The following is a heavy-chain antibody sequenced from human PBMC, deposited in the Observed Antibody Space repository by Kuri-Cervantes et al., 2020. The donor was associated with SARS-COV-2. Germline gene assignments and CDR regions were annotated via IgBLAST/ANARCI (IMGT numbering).Heavy chain of an antibody. V-gene: IGHV3-30*02. CDR3: AKDFSPPIVGATFFYYYYYMDV. J-gene: IGHJ6*03. D-gene: IGHD1-26*01. Sequence: GESLKISCAASGFTFSSYGMHWVRQAPGKGLEWVAFIRYDGSNKYYADSVKGRFTISRDNSKNTLYLQMNSLRAEDTAVYYCAKDFSPPIVGATFFYYYYYMDVWGKGTTVTVSS. CDR1: GFTFSSYG. CDR2: IRYDGSNK.